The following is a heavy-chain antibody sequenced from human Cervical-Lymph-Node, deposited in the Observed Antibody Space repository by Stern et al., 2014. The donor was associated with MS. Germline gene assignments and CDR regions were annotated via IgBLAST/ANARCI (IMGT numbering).Heavy chain of an antibody. CDR3: ARDVVIVVALHNWFDP. V-gene: IGHV1-18*01. J-gene: IGHJ5*02. CDR2: ISTYTGDT. Sequence: VQLVESGAEVKKPGASVKVFCKASGYTFPNYGISWVRQAPGQGLEWMGWISTYTGDTHYAQKFQGRVTMTTDTSTTTAYMELRSLRSDDTAVYYCARDVVIVVALHNWFDPWGQGTLVTVSS. D-gene: IGHD2-15*01. CDR1: GYTFPNYG.